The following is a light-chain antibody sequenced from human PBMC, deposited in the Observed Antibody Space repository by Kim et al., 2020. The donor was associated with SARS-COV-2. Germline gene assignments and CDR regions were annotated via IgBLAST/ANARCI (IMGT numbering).Light chain of an antibody. CDR3: QHSYSNPPIT. Sequence: DIQMNQSPSSLSAYVGDRVTITCRESQSISSYLKWYQQKPGKAPTLLIYAASSLQSGVPSRFSGRGSGTDFTLAISSLQPEDFATYYWQHSYSNPPITVGRRERLEIK. CDR2: AAS. J-gene: IGKJ5*01. V-gene: IGKV1-39*01. CDR1: QSISSY.